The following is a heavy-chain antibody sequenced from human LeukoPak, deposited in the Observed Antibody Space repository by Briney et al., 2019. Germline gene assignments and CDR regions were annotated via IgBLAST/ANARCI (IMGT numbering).Heavy chain of an antibody. CDR1: GGSISSYY. Sequence: SETLSLTCTVSGGSISSYYWSWIRQPPGKGLEWIGYIYYSGSTNYNPSLKSRVTISVDTSKNQFSLKLSSVTAADTAVYYCARFVTNFDYWGQGTLVTVSS. CDR3: ARFVTNFDY. V-gene: IGHV4-59*01. D-gene: IGHD3-3*01. J-gene: IGHJ4*02. CDR2: IYYSGST.